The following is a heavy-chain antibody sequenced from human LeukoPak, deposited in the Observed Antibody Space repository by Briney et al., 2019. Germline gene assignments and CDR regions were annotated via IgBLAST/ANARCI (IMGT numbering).Heavy chain of an antibody. J-gene: IGHJ4*02. Sequence: PGGSLRFSCAASGFTFSDYYMSWIRQAPGKGLEWVSYISSSSSYTNYADSVKGRFTISRDNAKNSLYLQMNSLRAEDTAVYYCATIAVAGGHFDYWGQGTLVTVSS. V-gene: IGHV3-11*03. CDR2: ISSSSSYT. D-gene: IGHD6-19*01. CDR1: GFTFSDYY. CDR3: ATIAVAGGHFDY.